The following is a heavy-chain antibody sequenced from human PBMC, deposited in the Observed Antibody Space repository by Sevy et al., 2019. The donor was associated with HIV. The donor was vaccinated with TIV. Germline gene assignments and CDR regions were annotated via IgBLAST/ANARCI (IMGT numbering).Heavy chain of an antibody. CDR1: GFTFSSYA. J-gene: IGHJ3*02. D-gene: IGHD4-17*01. V-gene: IGHV3-23*01. CDR3: AKGDEPATDYGDYVPNAFDI. CDR2: ISGPGGTT. Sequence: GGSLRLSCAASGFTFSSYAMSWVRQAPGKGLEWVSSISGPGGTTYYADSVKGRFTNSRVNSKNTLYLKMNSLRADDSAVYYCAKGDEPATDYGDYVPNAFDIWGQGTMVTVSS.